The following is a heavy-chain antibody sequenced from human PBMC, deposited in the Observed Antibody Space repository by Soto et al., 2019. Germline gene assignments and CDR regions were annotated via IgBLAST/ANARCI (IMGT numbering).Heavy chain of an antibody. V-gene: IGHV3-30-3*01. CDR2: ISYDGNNK. CDR1: GFTFSSYA. J-gene: IGHJ6*02. Sequence: HPVGSLRLSCAASGFTFSSYAMHWVRQAPGKGLEWVAIISYDGNNKYYTDSVKGRFTISRDNSKNTLYLQMNSLRAEDTAVYYCARDSEGNHDMDVWGQGTTVTVSS. CDR3: ARDSEGNHDMDV.